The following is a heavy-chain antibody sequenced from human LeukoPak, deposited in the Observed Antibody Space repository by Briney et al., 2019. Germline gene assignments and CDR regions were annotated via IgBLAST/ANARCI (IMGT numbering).Heavy chain of an antibody. CDR2: IYYSGST. V-gene: IGHV4-39*01. Sequence: WVRQAPGKGLEWIGSIYYSGSTYYNPSLKSRVTISVDTSKNQFSLKLSSVTAADTAVYYCARAVEYFDYWGQGTLVTVSS. J-gene: IGHJ4*02. CDR3: ARAVEYFDY.